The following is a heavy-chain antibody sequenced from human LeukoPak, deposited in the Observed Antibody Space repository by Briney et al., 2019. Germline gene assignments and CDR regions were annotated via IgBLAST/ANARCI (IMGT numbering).Heavy chain of an antibody. J-gene: IGHJ4*02. CDR3: ARDNPERPFDY. CDR2: FNPSGGST. D-gene: IGHD1-1*01. V-gene: IGHV1-46*01. CDR1: GYTFTSYY. Sequence: ASVKVSCKASGYTFTSYYMHWVRQAPGQGLEWMGIFNPSGGSTSYAQKFQGRVTMTEDTSTSTVYMELSSLRSEDTAVYYCARDNPERPFDYWGQGTLVTVSS.